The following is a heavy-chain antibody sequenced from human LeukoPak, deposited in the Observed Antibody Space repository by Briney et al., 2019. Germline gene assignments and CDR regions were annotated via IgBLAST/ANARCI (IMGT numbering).Heavy chain of an antibody. Sequence: SETLSLTCTVSGGSISSSSYYWGWIRQPPGKGLEWVGSIYYSGSTYYNPSLKSRVTISVDTSKNQFYLKLSSVTAADTAVYYCAGRYYYDSSGYYQGYYFDYWGQGTLVTVSS. D-gene: IGHD3-22*01. CDR2: IYYSGST. CDR1: GGSISSSSYY. CDR3: AGRYYYDSSGYYQGYYFDY. V-gene: IGHV4-39*01. J-gene: IGHJ4*02.